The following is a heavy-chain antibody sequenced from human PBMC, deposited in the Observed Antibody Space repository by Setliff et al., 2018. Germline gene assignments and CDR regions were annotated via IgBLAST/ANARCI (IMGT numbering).Heavy chain of an antibody. CDR3: AGSTYYYGSGTYSASDY. J-gene: IGHJ4*02. CDR2: IYYSGST. D-gene: IGHD3-10*01. CDR1: GGSIRSYY. V-gene: IGHV4-59*01. Sequence: PSETLSLTCTVSGGSIRSYYWSWIRQPPGKGLEWIGYIYYSGSTNYNPSLKSRVTISVDTSKNQFSLKLSSVTAADTAVYYCAGSTYYYGSGTYSASDYWGQGTLVTAPQ.